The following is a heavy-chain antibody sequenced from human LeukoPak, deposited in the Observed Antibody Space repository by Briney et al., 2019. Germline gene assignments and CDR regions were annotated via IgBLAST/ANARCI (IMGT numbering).Heavy chain of an antibody. D-gene: IGHD5-18*01. J-gene: IGHJ5*02. CDR2: ISGSGGST. CDR3: AAVDVDTAFP. CDR1: GFTFSTYG. V-gene: IGHV3-23*01. Sequence: GGSLRLSCAASGFTFSTYGMSWVRQAPGKGLEWVSAISGSGGSTYYADSVKGRFTISRDNSKNTLYLQMNSLRAEDAAVYYCAAVDVDTAFPWGQGTLVTVSS.